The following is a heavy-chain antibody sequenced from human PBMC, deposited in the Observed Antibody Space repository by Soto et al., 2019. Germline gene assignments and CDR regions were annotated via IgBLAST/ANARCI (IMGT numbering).Heavy chain of an antibody. CDR2: IKQDGSEK. D-gene: IGHD3-16*01. J-gene: IGHJ4*02. Sequence: GGSLRLSCAASGFTFSRYWMSWVRQAPGKGLEWVANIKQDGSEKYYVDSVKGRFTISRDHSENTLYLQMNSLRAEDTAFYYCASQSTYTFDYWGQGTLVTVSS. CDR3: ASQSTYTFDY. CDR1: GFTFSRYW. V-gene: IGHV3-7*03.